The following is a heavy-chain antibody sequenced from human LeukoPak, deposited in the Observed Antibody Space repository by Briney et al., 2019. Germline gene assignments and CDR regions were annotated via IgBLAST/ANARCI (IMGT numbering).Heavy chain of an antibody. J-gene: IGHJ4*02. Sequence: PGGSLRLSCAASSFTFSSYAMHWVRQAPGKGLEWVAVISYDGSNKYYADSVKGRFTISRDNSKNTLYLQMNSLRAEDTAVYYCARNHVFGVATDYWGQGTLVTVSS. V-gene: IGHV3-30-3*01. CDR2: ISYDGSNK. D-gene: IGHD3-3*01. CDR1: SFTFSSYA. CDR3: ARNHVFGVATDY.